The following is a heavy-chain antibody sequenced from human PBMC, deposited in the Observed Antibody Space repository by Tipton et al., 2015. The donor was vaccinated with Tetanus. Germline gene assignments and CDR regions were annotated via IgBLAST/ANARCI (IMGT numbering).Heavy chain of an antibody. CDR1: GGAFTKYA. CDR2: IIPISDTA. CDR3: ARQSASWNFYFDY. Sequence: QSGPEVKKPGSSVKVSCKAAGGAFTKYAFSWVRQAPGQGLEWMGGIIPISDTANYAQKFQGRVMITADKFTSTVYMGLSSLRSEDTAVYFCARQSASWNFYFDYWGQGTLVIVSP. D-gene: IGHD1-7*01. V-gene: IGHV1-69*06. J-gene: IGHJ4*02.